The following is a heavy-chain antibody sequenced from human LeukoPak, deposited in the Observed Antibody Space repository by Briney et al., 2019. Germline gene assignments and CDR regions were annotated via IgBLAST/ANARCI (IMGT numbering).Heavy chain of an antibody. D-gene: IGHD1-26*01. CDR1: GYTFTSYD. CDR3: GRVEWGAGKNWFAP. V-gene: IGHV1-8*01. Sequence: ASVKVSCKASGYTFTSYDINWVRQATGQGLEWMGWMNPNSGNTGYAQKFQGRVTMTRNTSISTAYMELSSLRSEDTAVYYWGRVEWGAGKNWFAPWGKETLVTVSS. J-gene: IGHJ5*02. CDR2: MNPNSGNT.